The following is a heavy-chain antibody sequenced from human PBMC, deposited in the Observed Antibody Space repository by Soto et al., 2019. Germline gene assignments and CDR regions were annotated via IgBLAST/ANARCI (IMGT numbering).Heavy chain of an antibody. D-gene: IGHD4-17*01. Sequence: PSETLSLTCTVSGGSISSYYWSWIRQPAGKGLEWIGRIYTSGSTNYNPSLKSRVTMSVDTSKKQLSLKLSSVTAADTAVYYCARSSKEVTKDYTWLDPWGQGTRVTVSA. CDR3: ARSSKEVTKDYTWLDP. CDR2: IYTSGST. J-gene: IGHJ5*02. CDR1: GGSISSYY. V-gene: IGHV4-4*07.